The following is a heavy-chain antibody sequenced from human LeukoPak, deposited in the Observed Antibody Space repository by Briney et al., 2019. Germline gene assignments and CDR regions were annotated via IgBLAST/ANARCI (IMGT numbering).Heavy chain of an antibody. CDR2: ISSNGGTT. CDR1: GFTLINYA. J-gene: IGHJ4*02. CDR3: AKDPQYYYNSGGYYFDYFDS. Sequence: GGSLRLSCAASGFTLINYAMRWVRQAPGKGREWVSGISSNGGTTYYADSVKGRFTVSRDNSKNTLYMQMNSLRAEDTAVYYCAKDPQYYYNSGGYYFDYFDSWGQGTLVAVSS. D-gene: IGHD3-22*01. V-gene: IGHV3-23*01.